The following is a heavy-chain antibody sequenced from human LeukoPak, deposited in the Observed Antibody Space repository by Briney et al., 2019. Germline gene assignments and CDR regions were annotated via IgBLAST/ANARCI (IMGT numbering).Heavy chain of an antibody. Sequence: PGTSLRLSCAASGFTFSSYAMSWVRQAPGKGLEWVSAISGSGGSTYYADSVKGRFTISRDNSKNTLYLQMNSLRAEDTAVYYCAKDHRYYGFWSGYYTTDYWGQGTLVTVSS. J-gene: IGHJ4*02. D-gene: IGHD3-3*01. CDR2: ISGSGGST. V-gene: IGHV3-23*01. CDR1: GFTFSSYA. CDR3: AKDHRYYGFWSGYYTTDY.